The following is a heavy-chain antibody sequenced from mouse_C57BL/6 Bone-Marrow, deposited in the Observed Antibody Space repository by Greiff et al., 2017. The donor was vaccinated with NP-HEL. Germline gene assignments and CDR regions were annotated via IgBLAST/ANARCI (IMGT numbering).Heavy chain of an antibody. Sequence: QVHVKQPGAELVKPGASVKLSCKASGYTFTSYWMQWVKQRPGQGLEWIGEIDPSDSYTNYNQKFKGKATFTVDTSSSTAYMQLSSLTSEDSAVYYCARDYYGSSPGWFAYWGQGTLVTVSA. CDR1: GYTFTSYW. D-gene: IGHD1-1*01. V-gene: IGHV1-50*01. CDR2: IDPSDSYT. CDR3: ARDYYGSSPGWFAY. J-gene: IGHJ3*01.